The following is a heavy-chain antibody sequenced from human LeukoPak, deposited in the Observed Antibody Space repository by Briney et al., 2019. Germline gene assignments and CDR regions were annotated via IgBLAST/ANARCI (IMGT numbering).Heavy chain of an antibody. J-gene: IGHJ4*02. Sequence: SETLSLTCAVYGGSFSGYYWSWIRQPPGKGLEWIGEINHSGSTNYNPSLKSRVTISVDTSKNQFSLKLSSVTAADTAVYYCASDYVWGSYRYTGIGYWGQETLVTVSS. D-gene: IGHD3-16*02. CDR1: GGSFSGYY. CDR3: ASDYVWGSYRYTGIGY. V-gene: IGHV4-34*01. CDR2: INHSGST.